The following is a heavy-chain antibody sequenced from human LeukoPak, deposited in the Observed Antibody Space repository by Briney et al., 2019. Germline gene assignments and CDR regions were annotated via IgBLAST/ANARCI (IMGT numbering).Heavy chain of an antibody. J-gene: IGHJ5*02. CDR3: AKEPSQRAISSSVRWFDP. D-gene: IGHD3-22*01. Sequence: GGSLRLSCAASGFTFSSYAMSWVRQAPGKGLEWVSAISGSGGSTYYADSVKGRFTISRDNSKNTLYLQMSSLRAEDTAVYYCAKEPSQRAISSSVRWFDPWGQGALVTVSS. CDR1: GFTFSSYA. V-gene: IGHV3-23*01. CDR2: ISGSGGST.